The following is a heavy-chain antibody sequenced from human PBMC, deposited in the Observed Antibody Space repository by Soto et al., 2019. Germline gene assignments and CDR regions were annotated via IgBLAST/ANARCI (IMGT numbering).Heavy chain of an antibody. V-gene: IGHV4-30-4*01. Sequence: SETLSLTCTVSGGSVNSGDYYWSWLRQSPGKGLEWIGSIFYSGATDYNPSLQGRITISIATSKNQFSLRLTSVTATDTALYYCARDWVHERWFDPWGPGTLVTVSS. CDR3: ARDWVHERWFDP. D-gene: IGHD1-1*01. J-gene: IGHJ5*02. CDR2: IFYSGAT. CDR1: GGSVNSGDYY.